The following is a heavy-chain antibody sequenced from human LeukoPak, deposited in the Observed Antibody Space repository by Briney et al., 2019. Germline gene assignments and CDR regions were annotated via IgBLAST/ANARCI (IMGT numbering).Heavy chain of an antibody. Sequence: SETLSLTCTVSGSSISSYYWSWIRQPPGKGLEWIGYIYYSGSTNYNPSLKSRVTISVDTSKNQFSLKLSSVTAADTAVYYCARIRYSSSWSLLFDYWGQGTLVTVSS. V-gene: IGHV4-59*01. CDR1: GSSISSYY. CDR3: ARIRYSSSWSLLFDY. D-gene: IGHD6-13*01. CDR2: IYYSGST. J-gene: IGHJ4*02.